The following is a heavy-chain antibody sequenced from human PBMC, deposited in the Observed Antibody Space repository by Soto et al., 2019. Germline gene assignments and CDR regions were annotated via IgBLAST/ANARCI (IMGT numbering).Heavy chain of an antibody. CDR2: IYYSGST. CDR3: ARAMSGYSYGLYY. CDR1: GGSISSYY. D-gene: IGHD5-18*01. V-gene: IGHV4-59*01. J-gene: IGHJ4*02. Sequence: SETLSLTCTVSGGSISSYYWSWIRQPPGKGLEWIGYIYYSGSTNYNPSLKSRVTISVDTSKNQFSLKLSSVTAADTAVYYCARAMSGYSYGLYYWGQGTLVTVSS.